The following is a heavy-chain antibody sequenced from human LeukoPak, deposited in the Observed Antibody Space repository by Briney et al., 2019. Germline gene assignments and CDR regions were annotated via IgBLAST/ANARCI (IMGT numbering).Heavy chain of an antibody. V-gene: IGHV5-51*01. CDR1: GYSFTSYW. D-gene: IGHD3-10*01. J-gene: IGHJ2*01. CDR3: ARSFGSGSYYNGNWYFDL. Sequence: GESLKISCKGSGYSFTSYWIGWVRQMPGKGLELMGIIYPGDSDTRYSPSFQGQVTISADKSISTAYLQWSSLKASDTAMYYCARSFGSGSYYNGNWYFDLWGRGTLVTVSS. CDR2: IYPGDSDT.